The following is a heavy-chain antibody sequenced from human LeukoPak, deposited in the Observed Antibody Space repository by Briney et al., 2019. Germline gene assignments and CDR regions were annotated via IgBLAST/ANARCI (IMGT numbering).Heavy chain of an antibody. Sequence: GGSLRLSCAASGFTVSSNHMSWVRQAPGKGLEWVSGITWKSGSMVYADSVRGRFTVSRDNARNSLYLQMSSLRPEDTAVYYCAKISADNSGPDYWGQGTLVTVSS. J-gene: IGHJ4*02. D-gene: IGHD6-19*01. CDR3: AKISADNSGPDY. V-gene: IGHV3-9*01. CDR1: GFTVSSNH. CDR2: ITWKSGSM.